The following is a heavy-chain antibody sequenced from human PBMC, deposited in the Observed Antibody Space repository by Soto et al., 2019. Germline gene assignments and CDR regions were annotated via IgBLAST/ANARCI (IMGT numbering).Heavy chain of an antibody. CDR3: ATVPPRIVVVLAEFPT. Sequence: QVELKQSGPGLVRPSGTLSLTCRVSGTSISSTYWWTWVRQSPGKWLEWIGEIYHNGITKYNPSLKSRVSLSVDKSNNQFSLKLTSVTAADTAVYYCATVPPRIVVVLAEFPTWGQGTLVTVSS. J-gene: IGHJ4*02. CDR1: GTSISSTYW. CDR2: IYHNGIT. D-gene: IGHD2-21*01. V-gene: IGHV4-4*02.